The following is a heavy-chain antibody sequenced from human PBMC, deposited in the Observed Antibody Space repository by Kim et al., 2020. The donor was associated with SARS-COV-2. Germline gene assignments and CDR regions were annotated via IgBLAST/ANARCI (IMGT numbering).Heavy chain of an antibody. J-gene: IGHJ4*02. D-gene: IGHD3-10*01. CDR3: AKGPYASGTYYSDY. Sequence: GGSLRLSCAASGFTFSSYAMSWVRQAPGKGLEWVSVITSGGSSTYYADSVKGRFTISRDNSKNTLYLQMNSLRAEDTAVYYCAKGPYASGTYYSDYWGQG. CDR2: ITSGGSST. V-gene: IGHV3-23*03. CDR1: GFTFSSYA.